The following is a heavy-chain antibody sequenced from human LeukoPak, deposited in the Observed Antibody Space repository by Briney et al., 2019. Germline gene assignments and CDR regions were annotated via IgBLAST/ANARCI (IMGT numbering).Heavy chain of an antibody. CDR1: GGSISSSSYY. Sequence: SETLSLTCTVSGGSISSSSYYWGWIRQPPGKGLEWIGSIYCSGSTYYNPSLKSRVTISVDTSKNQFSLKLSSVTAADTAVYYCARGYCSSTSCYGAFDIWGQGTMVTVSS. CDR3: ARGYCSSTSCYGAFDI. CDR2: IYCSGST. D-gene: IGHD2-2*01. V-gene: IGHV4-39*07. J-gene: IGHJ3*02.